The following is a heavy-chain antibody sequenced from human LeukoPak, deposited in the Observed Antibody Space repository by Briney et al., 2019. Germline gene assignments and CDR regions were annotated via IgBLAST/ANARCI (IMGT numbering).Heavy chain of an antibody. CDR2: FDPEDGET. J-gene: IGHJ4*02. CDR3: ATDFPNDYCDSSGHHY. CDR1: GYTLTELS. D-gene: IGHD3-22*01. Sequence: ASVKVSCKVSGYTLTELSMHWVRQAPGKGLEWMGGFDPEDGETIYAQKFQGRVTMTEDTSTDTAYMELSSLRSEDTAVYYCATDFPNDYCDSSGHHYWGQGTLVTVSS. V-gene: IGHV1-24*01.